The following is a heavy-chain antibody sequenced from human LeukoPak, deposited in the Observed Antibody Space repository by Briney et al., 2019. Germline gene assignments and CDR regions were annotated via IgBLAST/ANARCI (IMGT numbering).Heavy chain of an antibody. D-gene: IGHD5-18*01. Sequence: ASVRVSCKASGYTFTSYAMHWVRQAPGQRLEWMGWIIAGNGNTKYSQEFQGRVTITRDTSASTAYMELSSLRSEDTAVYYCARALHDVVDTGPFDCWGQGTLVPVSS. V-gene: IGHV1-3*03. CDR3: ARALHDVVDTGPFDC. J-gene: IGHJ4*02. CDR2: IIAGNGNT. CDR1: GYTFTSYA.